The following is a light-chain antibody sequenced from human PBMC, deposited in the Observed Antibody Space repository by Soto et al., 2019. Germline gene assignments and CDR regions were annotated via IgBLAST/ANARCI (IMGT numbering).Light chain of an antibody. Sequence: QAVVTQPPSASGTPGQRVTISCSGGSSNIGSNTVNWYHQLPGTTPQVLIYSNNHRPSAVADPFSASKSGTSAALAISGLQSEDEADYYCAAWYDSLNAYVFGTGTKLTVL. CDR3: AAWYDSLNAYV. J-gene: IGLJ1*01. V-gene: IGLV1-44*01. CDR2: SNN. CDR1: SSNIGSNT.